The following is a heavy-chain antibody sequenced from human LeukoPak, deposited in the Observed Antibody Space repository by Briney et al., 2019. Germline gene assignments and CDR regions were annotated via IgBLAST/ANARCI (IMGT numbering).Heavy chain of an antibody. CDR3: AKDSAVAGRHFDS. CDR1: GFTFEDYA. Sequence: GGSLRLSCAASGFTFEDYAMHWVRQAPGKGLEWVSGINWSSDIIDYADSVKGRFTISRDNAKNSLYLQMNSLRPEDTALYYCAKDSAVAGRHFDSWGQGTLVTVSS. V-gene: IGHV3-9*01. J-gene: IGHJ4*02. D-gene: IGHD6-19*01. CDR2: INWSSDII.